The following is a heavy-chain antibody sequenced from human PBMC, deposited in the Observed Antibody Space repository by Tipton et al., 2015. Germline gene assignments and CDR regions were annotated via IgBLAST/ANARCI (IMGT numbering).Heavy chain of an antibody. V-gene: IGHV4-59*01. D-gene: IGHD3-22*01. CDR3: ARLTGDYYDSATYDPTYIDY. Sequence: TLSLTCTVSGGSISSYYWSWIRQPPGKGLEWIGYIYYSGSTNYNPSLKSRVTISVDTSKNQFSLKLSSVTAADTAVYYCARLTGDYYDSATYDPTYIDYWGQGILVSVSS. CDR1: GGSISSYY. CDR2: IYYSGST. J-gene: IGHJ4*02.